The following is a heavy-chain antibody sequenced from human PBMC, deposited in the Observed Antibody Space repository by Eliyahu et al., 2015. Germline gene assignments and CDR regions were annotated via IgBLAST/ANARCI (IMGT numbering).Heavy chain of an antibody. CDR2: IYPGDSDT. V-gene: IGHV5-51*03. CDR3: AGFHYSDSSGHYWGFDY. CDR1: GYSXPNXW. D-gene: IGHD3-22*01. Sequence: EVQLVQSGAEAXKPGESXXISCKASGYSXPNXWIGWVRQMPGKGLEWLGSIYPGDSDTRFIMSTDKSSSTAYLQWSSLRASDTAIYYCAGFHYSDSSGHYWGFDYWGHGTLVSVSS. J-gene: IGHJ4*01.